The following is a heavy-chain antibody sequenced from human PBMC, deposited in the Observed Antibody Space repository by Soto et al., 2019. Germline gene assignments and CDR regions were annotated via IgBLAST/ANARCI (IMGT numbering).Heavy chain of an antibody. J-gene: IGHJ4*02. V-gene: IGHV1-18*01. CDR2: ISFYNGHT. CDR3: ASATSIAVAGKET. CDR1: GDTVTKYD. D-gene: IGHD6-19*01. Sequence: QVQLVQSGGEVKKPGASVKVSCKASGDTVTKYDISWVRQAPGQGLEWLGWISFYNGHTNYALKFQDRITFTTDTPTSTASMELRSLTSDDTAVYYCASATSIAVAGKETWGQGTLVAVSS.